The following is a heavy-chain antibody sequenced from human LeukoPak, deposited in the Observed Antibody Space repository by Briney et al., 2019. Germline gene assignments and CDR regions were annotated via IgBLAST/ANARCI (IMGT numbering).Heavy chain of an antibody. CDR1: GYTFTSYD. CDR2: MNPNSGNT. V-gene: IGHV1-8*01. D-gene: IGHD3-10*01. J-gene: IGHJ4*02. Sequence: ASVKVSCKASGYTFTSYDINWVRQATGQGLEWMGWMNPNSGNTGCAQKFQGRVTMTRNTSISTAYMELSSLRSEDTAVYYCARGFLGDYFGSGSYYVFDYWGQGTLVTVSS. CDR3: ARGFLGDYFGSGSYYVFDY.